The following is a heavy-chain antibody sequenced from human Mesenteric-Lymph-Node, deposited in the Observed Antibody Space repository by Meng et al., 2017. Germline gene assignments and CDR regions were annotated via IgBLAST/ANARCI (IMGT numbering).Heavy chain of an antibody. CDR3: ARTGDSGYYDSSGYYISDDY. Sequence: GGSLRLFCAASGFTFDDYTMHWVRQAPGKGLEWVSLISWDGGSTYYADSVKGRFTISRDNSKNSLYLQMNSLRTEDTALYYCARTGDSGYYDSSGYYISDDYWGQGTLVTVSS. CDR2: ISWDGGST. J-gene: IGHJ4*02. CDR1: GFTFDDYT. V-gene: IGHV3-43*01. D-gene: IGHD3-22*01.